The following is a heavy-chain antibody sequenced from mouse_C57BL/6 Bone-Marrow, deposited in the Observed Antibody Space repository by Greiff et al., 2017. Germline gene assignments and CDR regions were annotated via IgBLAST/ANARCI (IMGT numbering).Heavy chain of an antibody. D-gene: IGHD1-1*01. J-gene: IGHJ2*01. CDR3: ARRRITSRYFDY. CDR2: IYPGDGDT. V-gene: IGHV1-80*01. Sequence: QVQLQQSGAELVKPGASVKISCEASGYAFSSYWMNWVKQRPGKGLEWIGQIYPGDGDTNYNGKFKGKATLTADKSSSTAYMQLSSLTSEDSAVYFCARRRITSRYFDYWGQGTTLTVSS. CDR1: GYAFSSYW.